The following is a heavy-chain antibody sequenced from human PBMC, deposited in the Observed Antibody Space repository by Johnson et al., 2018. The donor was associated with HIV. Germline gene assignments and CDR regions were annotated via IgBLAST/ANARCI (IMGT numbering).Heavy chain of an antibody. J-gene: IGHJ3*01. CDR3: AREPGLVAAFDF. CDR2: ISYDGSNK. Sequence: QVQLVESGGGVVQPGRSLRLSCAASGFTFSSYAMHWVRQAPGKGLEWVAVISYDGSNKYYADSVKGRFTISRDNSKNTLYLQMNSLRAEDTAVYYCAREPGLVAAFDFWGQGTLVTVSS. V-gene: IGHV3-30-3*01. CDR1: GFTFSSYA. D-gene: IGHD6-19*01.